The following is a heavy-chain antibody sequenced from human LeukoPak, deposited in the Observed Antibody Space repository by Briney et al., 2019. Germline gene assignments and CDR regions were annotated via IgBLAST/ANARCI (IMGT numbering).Heavy chain of an antibody. CDR1: GGSISSSSYY. V-gene: IGHV4-39*07. CDR2: IYYSGST. D-gene: IGHD2-2*01. Sequence: SETLSLTCTVSGGSISSSSYYWGWIRQPPGKGLEWIGSIYYSGSTCYNPSLKSRVTISVDTSKNQFSLKLSSVTAADTAVYYCARDGEPYQLLLFFDYWGQGTLVTVSS. J-gene: IGHJ4*02. CDR3: ARDGEPYQLLLFFDY.